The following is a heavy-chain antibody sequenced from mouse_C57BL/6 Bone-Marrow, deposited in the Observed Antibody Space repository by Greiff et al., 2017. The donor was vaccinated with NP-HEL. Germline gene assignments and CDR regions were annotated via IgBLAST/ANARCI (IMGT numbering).Heavy chain of an antibody. V-gene: IGHV5-4*01. CDR2: ISDGGSYT. D-gene: IGHD2-1*01. CDR3: ARDEGAMVGDY. J-gene: IGHJ2*01. CDR1: GFTFSSYA. Sequence: EVQLQQSGGGLVKPGGSLKLSCAASGFTFSSYAMSWVRQTPEKRLEWVATISDGGSYTYYPDNVKGRFTISRDNAKNNLYLQMSHLKSEDTAMYYCARDEGAMVGDYWGQGTTLTVSS.